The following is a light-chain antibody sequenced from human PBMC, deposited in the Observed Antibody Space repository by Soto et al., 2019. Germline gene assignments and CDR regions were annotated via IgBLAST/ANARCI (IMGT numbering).Light chain of an antibody. CDR1: SSEVGGYNY. CDR2: DVS. CDR3: CSYAGTYTLYV. J-gene: IGLJ1*01. Sequence: QSALTQPRSVSGSPGQSVTISCTGTSSEVGGYNYVSWYQQHPGKVPKLMIYDVSKRPSGVPDRFSGSKSGNTASLTISGLQAEDEADYYCCSYAGTYTLYVFGTGTKVTVL. V-gene: IGLV2-11*01.